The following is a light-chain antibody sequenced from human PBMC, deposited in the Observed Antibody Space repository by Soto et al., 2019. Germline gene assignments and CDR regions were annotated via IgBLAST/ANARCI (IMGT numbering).Light chain of an antibody. V-gene: IGLV2-23*01. Sequence: QSVLTQPASVSGSPGQSITISCAGTSSDVGSYNLVSWYQNHPGKAPKLMIYEGSKRPSGVSNRFSGSKSGNTASLTISGLQAADEADYFCFSYAGSSTYAFGTGTKVTVL. CDR3: FSYAGSSTYA. CDR2: EGS. J-gene: IGLJ1*01. CDR1: SSDVGSYNL.